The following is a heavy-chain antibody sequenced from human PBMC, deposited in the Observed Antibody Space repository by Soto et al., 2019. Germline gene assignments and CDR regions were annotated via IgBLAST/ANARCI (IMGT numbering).Heavy chain of an antibody. V-gene: IGHV4-39*01. J-gene: IGHJ5*02. CDR2: IYYSGST. D-gene: IGHD2-2*02. CDR3: ARHKDLYCSSTSCYKFGWFDP. Sequence: QLQLQESGPGLVKPSETLSLTCTVSGGSISSSSYYWGWIRQPPGKGLEWIGSIYYSGSTYYNPSLKSRVTISVDTSKNQFSLKLRSVTAADTAVYYCARHKDLYCSSTSCYKFGWFDPWGQGTLVTVSS. CDR1: GGSISSSSYY.